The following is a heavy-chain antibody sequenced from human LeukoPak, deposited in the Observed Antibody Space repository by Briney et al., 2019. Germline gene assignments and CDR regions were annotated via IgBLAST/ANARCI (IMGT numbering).Heavy chain of an antibody. CDR1: GYTFTSYG. J-gene: IGHJ4*02. CDR3: ATRRGSVPYYFDY. CDR2: MNPNSGNT. Sequence: ASVKVSCKASGYTFTSYGISWVRQAPGQGLEWMGWMNPNSGNTGYAQKFQGRVTITRNTSISTAYMELSSLRSEDTAVYYCATRRGSVPYYFDYWGQGTLVTVSS. V-gene: IGHV1-8*03. D-gene: IGHD2-15*01.